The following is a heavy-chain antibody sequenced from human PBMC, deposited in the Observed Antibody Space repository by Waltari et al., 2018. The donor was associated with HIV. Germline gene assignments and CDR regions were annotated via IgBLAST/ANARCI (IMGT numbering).Heavy chain of an antibody. D-gene: IGHD7-27*01. CDR3: ASPPQTGDLGDY. Sequence: QLQLHESGPGVVKPSETLSLTCTVSGGSIGDSSSYWAWIRQTPGKGLEWIGSFFYGGGFSYGGRASFLPSLESRFLISVDTSRNQLSLKLRSVNATDTAVYFCASPPQTGDLGDYWGRGTLVTVS. V-gene: IGHV4-39*01. CDR1: GGSIGDSSSY. CDR2: FYGGGFSYGGRA. J-gene: IGHJ4*02.